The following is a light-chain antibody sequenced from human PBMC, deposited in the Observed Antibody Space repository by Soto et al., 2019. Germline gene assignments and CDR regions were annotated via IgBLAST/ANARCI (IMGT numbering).Light chain of an antibody. CDR3: QSYDSGQSGHVL. CDR2: GNS. V-gene: IGLV1-40*01. Sequence: QSVLTKSPSVSGAPGQRVTISCTGNNSNIGAGYDVLWYQQLPGTAPRLLIYGNSNRPSGVPDRFAGSKSGTSASVVITGLQADDEADYYCQSYDSGQSGHVLFGGGTKLTVL. J-gene: IGLJ3*02. CDR1: NSNIGAGYD.